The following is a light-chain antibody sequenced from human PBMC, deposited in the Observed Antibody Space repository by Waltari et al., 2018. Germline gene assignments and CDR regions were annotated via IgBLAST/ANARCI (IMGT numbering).Light chain of an antibody. Sequence: DIQMTQYPSSLSASVGDRVSITCRASQSITMFLNWYQQRPGQAPNLLIFGASSLQSGVPSRFRGNGSGTDFTLTISSLQPEDFATYYCQQSYGIPRTFGQGTKLDIK. J-gene: IGKJ2*01. CDR2: GAS. CDR3: QQSYGIPRT. V-gene: IGKV1-39*01. CDR1: QSITMF.